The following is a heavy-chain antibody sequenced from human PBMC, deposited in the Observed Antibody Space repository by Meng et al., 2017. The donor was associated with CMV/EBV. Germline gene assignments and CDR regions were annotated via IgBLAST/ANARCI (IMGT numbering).Heavy chain of an antibody. D-gene: IGHD2-2*02. Sequence: SVKVSCKASGGTFSSYTISWVRQAPGQGLEWMGGIIPIFGTANYAQKFQGRVTITTDESTSTAYMELNSLRSEDTAVYYFSRDCCSTSCYMEELNWFDPWGQGTLVTVSS. CDR1: GGTFSSYT. V-gene: IGHV1-69*05. J-gene: IGHJ5*02. CDR2: IIPIFGTA. CDR3: SRDCCSTSCYMEELNWFDP.